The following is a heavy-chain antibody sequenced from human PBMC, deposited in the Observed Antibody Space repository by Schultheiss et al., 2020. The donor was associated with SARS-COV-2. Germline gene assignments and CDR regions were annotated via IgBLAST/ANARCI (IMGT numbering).Heavy chain of an antibody. CDR2: MYPGDSET. D-gene: IGHD2-15*01. Sequence: GESLKISCRGSGYIFTSYWIGWVRQTPGKGLEWLGIMYPGDSETRYSPSVQGQVTISADKSISTAYLQWSSLKASDTAMYYCARRGSGGSGWFDPWGQGTLVTVSS. CDR3: ARRGSGGSGWFDP. V-gene: IGHV5-51*01. J-gene: IGHJ5*02. CDR1: GYIFTSYW.